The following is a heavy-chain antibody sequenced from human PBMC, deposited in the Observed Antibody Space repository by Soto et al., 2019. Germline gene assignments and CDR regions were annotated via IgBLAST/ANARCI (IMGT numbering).Heavy chain of an antibody. D-gene: IGHD3-3*01. CDR3: ARIPDFWSGSPLSYNWFDP. CDR2: ISAYNGNT. CDR1: GYTFTSYG. Sequence: ASVKVSCKASGYTFTSYGISWVRQAPGQGLEWMGWISAYNGNTNYAQKLQGRVTMTTDTSTSTAYMELRSLRSDDTAVYYCARIPDFWSGSPLSYNWFDPWGQGTLVTVSS. J-gene: IGHJ5*02. V-gene: IGHV1-18*01.